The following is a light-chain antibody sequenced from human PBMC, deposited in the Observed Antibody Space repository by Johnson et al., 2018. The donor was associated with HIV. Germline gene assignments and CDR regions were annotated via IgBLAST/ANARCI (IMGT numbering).Light chain of an antibody. J-gene: IGLJ1*01. Sequence: QLVLTQPPSVSAAPGQKVTISCSGSNSNIGNNYVSWYQHLPGTAPKLLIYDNNKRPSGIPDRFSGSQFGTSATLGITGLQTGDEAAYSCGTWNSSLRVQNYVFGTGTKVTVL. V-gene: IGLV1-51*01. CDR3: GTWNSSLRVQNYV. CDR2: DNN. CDR1: NSNIGNNY.